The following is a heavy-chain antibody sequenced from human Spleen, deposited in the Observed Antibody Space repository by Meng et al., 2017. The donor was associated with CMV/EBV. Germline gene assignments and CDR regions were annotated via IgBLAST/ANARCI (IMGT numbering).Heavy chain of an antibody. J-gene: IGHJ4*02. D-gene: IGHD3-22*01. V-gene: IGHV3-73*01. CDR2: IRSKPKGYAP. CDR1: GFPFSGSA. CDR3: TRRPNYYDAGGYYYYFDY. Sequence: GESLKISCAASGFPFSGSAMHWVRQASGKGLEWVGRIRSKPKGYAPAYAASVEGRFTISRDDSKNTAYLQMNSLKTEDTAVYYCTRRPNYYDAGGYYYYFDYWGQGTLVTVSS.